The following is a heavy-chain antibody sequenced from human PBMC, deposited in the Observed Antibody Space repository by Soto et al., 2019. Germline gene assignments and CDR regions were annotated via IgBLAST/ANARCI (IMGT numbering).Heavy chain of an antibody. Sequence: PGESLKISCQASGYSFTTYWISWVRQMPGKGLECMGRIDPTDSYTDYGPSFEGHVTMSVDRSINTAYLEWSSLKASDTATYYCARFRQSEDSRTSWSPYDSFDIWGQGTMVTVSS. V-gene: IGHV5-10-1*01. CDR2: IDPTDSYT. D-gene: IGHD4-17*01. J-gene: IGHJ3*02. CDR1: GYSFTTYW. CDR3: ARFRQSEDSRTSWSPYDSFDI.